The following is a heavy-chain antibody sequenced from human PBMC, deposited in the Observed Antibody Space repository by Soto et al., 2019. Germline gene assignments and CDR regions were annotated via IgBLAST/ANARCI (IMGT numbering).Heavy chain of an antibody. Sequence: GGSLRLSCAASGFTFSSYGMHWVRQAPGKGLEWVAVISYDGSKRDYADSVKGRFTISRDNSKNTLYLQMNSLRPEDTAIYYCAKDRGALRWSEEHYYFDYWGQGTLVTVSS. CDR2: ISYDGSKR. CDR1: GFTFSSYG. V-gene: IGHV3-30*18. CDR3: AKDRGALRWSEEHYYFDY. J-gene: IGHJ4*02. D-gene: IGHD4-17*01.